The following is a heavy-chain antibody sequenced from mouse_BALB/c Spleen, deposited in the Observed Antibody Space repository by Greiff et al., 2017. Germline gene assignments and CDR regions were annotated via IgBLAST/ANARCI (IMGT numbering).Heavy chain of an antibody. CDR1: GFTFSSYG. Sequence: EVHLVESGGGLVQPGGSLKLSCAASGFTFSSYGMSWVRQTPDKRLELVATINSNGGSTYYPDSVKGRFTISRDNAKNTLYLQMSSLKSEDTAMYYCARDRVYYRYGGNWYFDVWGAGTTGNVSS. V-gene: IGHV5-6-3*01. J-gene: IGHJ1*01. D-gene: IGHD2-14*01. CDR3: ARDRVYYRYGGNWYFDV. CDR2: INSNGGST.